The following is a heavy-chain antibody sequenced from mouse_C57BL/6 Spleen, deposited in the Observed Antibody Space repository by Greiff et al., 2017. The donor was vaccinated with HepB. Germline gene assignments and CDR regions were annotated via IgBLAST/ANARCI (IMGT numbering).Heavy chain of an antibody. J-gene: IGHJ3*01. CDR3: ARGENAKGGFAY. D-gene: IGHD6-1*01. CDR2: IYPRSGNT. V-gene: IGHV1-81*01. CDR1: GYTFTSYG. Sequence: QVQLQQSGAELARPGASVKLSCKASGYTFTSYGISWVKQRTGQGLEWIGEIYPRSGNTYYNEKFKGKATLTADKSSSTAYMELRSLTSEDSAVYFCARGENAKGGFAYWGQGTLVTVSA.